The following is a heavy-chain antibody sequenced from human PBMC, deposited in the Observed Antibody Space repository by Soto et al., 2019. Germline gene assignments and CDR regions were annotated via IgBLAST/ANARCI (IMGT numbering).Heavy chain of an antibody. V-gene: IGHV4-4*02. CDR1: GGTVASSHW. D-gene: IGHD2-21*02. CDR2: VYHTGDT. J-gene: IGHJ5*02. CDR3: AREIVTAGGNNYFDP. Sequence: PSETLSLTCGVSGGTVASSHWWSWVRQSPGGGLEWIGNVYHTGDTNFNPSLQSRVTISVDKSNNQFSLRLNSLTAADTAVYFCAREIVTAGGNNYFDPWGPGTLGTVSS.